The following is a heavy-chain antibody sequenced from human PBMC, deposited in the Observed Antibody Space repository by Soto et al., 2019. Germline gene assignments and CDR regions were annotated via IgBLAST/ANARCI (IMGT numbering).Heavy chain of an antibody. CDR3: TRRRDWTAMDPLDY. Sequence: EVQLVESGGGLVQPGGALKLSCAASGFTFSDSAMHWVRQASGKGLEWVGGIKSKVNTYATAYDASVKGRFTISRNDSMNTAYLQMNSLKTEETAVYYCTRRRDWTAMDPLDYWGQGTLVTVSS. D-gene: IGHD5-18*01. CDR1: GFTFSDSA. V-gene: IGHV3-73*02. J-gene: IGHJ4*02. CDR2: IKSKVNTYAT.